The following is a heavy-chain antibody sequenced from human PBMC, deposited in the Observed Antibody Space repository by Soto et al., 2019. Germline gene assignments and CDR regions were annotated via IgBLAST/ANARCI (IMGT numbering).Heavy chain of an antibody. D-gene: IGHD2-8*01. Sequence: QVHLVQSGAEVKEPGASVRISCEASGYAFTSHTIHWARQAPGPGHEWMGWIFISHGSPRYEPQFPGRISFGRDTSATTAYMELTSLTFEDTAVYDCAREAEDGVPGDYWGQGTLVVVSS. V-gene: IGHV1-3*04. CDR1: GYAFTSHT. CDR2: IFISHGSP. CDR3: AREAEDGVPGDY. J-gene: IGHJ4*02.